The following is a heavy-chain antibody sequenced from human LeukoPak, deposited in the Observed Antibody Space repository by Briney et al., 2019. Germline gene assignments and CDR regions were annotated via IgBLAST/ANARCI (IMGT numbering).Heavy chain of an antibody. Sequence: GGSLRLSCAASGFTFSNLWMSWVRQAPGKGLKWVANIKQDGSEKYYVDSVKGRFTISRDNAQNSLYLQMNSLRAEDTAIYYCATSTAAAGTDWGQGTMVTVSS. CDR1: GFTFSNLW. J-gene: IGHJ4*02. CDR3: ATSTAAAGTD. V-gene: IGHV3-7*03. CDR2: IKQDGSEK. D-gene: IGHD6-13*01.